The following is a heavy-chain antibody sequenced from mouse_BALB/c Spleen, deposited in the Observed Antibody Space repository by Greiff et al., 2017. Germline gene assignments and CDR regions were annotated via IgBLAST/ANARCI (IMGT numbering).Heavy chain of an antibody. J-gene: IGHJ4*01. CDR1: GFSLTSYG. CDR2: IWSGGST. CDR3: ARDPPYGNYGSYYAMDY. V-gene: IGHV2-4-1*01. Sequence: VKLMESGPGLVQPSQSLSITCTVSGFSLTSYGVHWVRQSPGKGLEWLGVIWSGGSTDYNAAFISRLSISKDNSKSHVFLKMNSLQTDDTAMYYCARDPPYGNYGSYYAMDYWGQGTSVTVSS. D-gene: IGHD2-1*01.